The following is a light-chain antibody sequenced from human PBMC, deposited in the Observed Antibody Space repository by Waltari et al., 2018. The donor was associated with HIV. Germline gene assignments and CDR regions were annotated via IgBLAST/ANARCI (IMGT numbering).Light chain of an antibody. CDR3: AAWDASLSRWV. V-gene: IGLV1-47*01. CDR1: RSNIGINP. Sequence: QSVLTQPPAASGTPGQRVIISCPGIRSNIGINPVSWFQHLPGTAPKCIIYMNDQRPSGVPDRFSGSKSGTSASLAIRGLRSEDEADYYCAAWDASLSRWVFGGGTKLTVL. CDR2: MND. J-gene: IGLJ3*02.